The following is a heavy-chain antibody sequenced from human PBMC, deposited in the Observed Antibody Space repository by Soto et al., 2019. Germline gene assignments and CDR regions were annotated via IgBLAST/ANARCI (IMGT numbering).Heavy chain of an antibody. J-gene: IGHJ4*02. V-gene: IGHV2-70*04. CDR2: IDWDDDK. D-gene: IGHD3-22*01. CDR3: AHSGYGYYFDY. CDR1: GFSLSTGGMR. Sequence: SGPTLVNPTQTLTLTCTFSGFSLSTGGMRVSWIRQPPGKALEWLARIDWDDDKFYSTSLKTRLTISKDTSKNQVVLTMTNMDPVDTATYYCAHSGYGYYFDYWGQGTLVTVSS.